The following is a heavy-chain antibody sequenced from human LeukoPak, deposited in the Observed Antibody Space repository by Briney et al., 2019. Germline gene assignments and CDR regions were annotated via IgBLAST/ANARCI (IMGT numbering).Heavy chain of an antibody. D-gene: IGHD2-2*01. J-gene: IGHJ4*02. CDR3: ARDGDIVVVPAACPFDY. CDR2: INTNTGNP. CDR1: GYTFTSYA. Sequence: ASVKVSCKASGYTFTSYAMNWVRQAPGQGLEWMGWINTNTGNPTYAQGFTGRFVFSLDTSVSTAYLQISSLKAEDTAVYYCARDGDIVVVPAACPFDYWGQGTLVTVSS. V-gene: IGHV7-4-1*02.